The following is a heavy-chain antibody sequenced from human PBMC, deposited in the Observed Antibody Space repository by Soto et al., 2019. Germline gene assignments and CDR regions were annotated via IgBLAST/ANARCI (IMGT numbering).Heavy chain of an antibody. CDR2: IYWNDDK. V-gene: IGHV2-5*01. CDR1: GFSLSTSGVG. D-gene: IGHD3-22*01. CDR3: APRKKRVITIIGGSDWFDP. J-gene: IGHJ5*02. Sequence: QITLKESGPTLVKPTQTLTLTCTFSGFSLSTSGVGVGWIRQPPGTALEWLALIYWNDDKRYSPSLKSRLTITKDTSKNQVVLTMTNMAPLDTATYYCAPRKKRVITIIGGSDWFDPSGQGTLVTVSS.